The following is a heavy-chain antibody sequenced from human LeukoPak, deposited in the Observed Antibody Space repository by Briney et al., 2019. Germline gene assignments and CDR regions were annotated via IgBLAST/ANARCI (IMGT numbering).Heavy chain of an antibody. CDR1: GFTFSSYS. CDR3: ARKIVGATTGNAFDI. V-gene: IGHV3-48*01. D-gene: IGHD1-26*01. CDR2: ISSSSSTI. Sequence: PGGSLRLSCVVSGFTFSSYSMNWVRQAPGKGLEWVSYISSSSSTIYYADSVKGRFTISRDNAKNSLYLQMNSLRAEDTAVYYCARKIVGATTGNAFDIWGQGTMVTVSS. J-gene: IGHJ3*02.